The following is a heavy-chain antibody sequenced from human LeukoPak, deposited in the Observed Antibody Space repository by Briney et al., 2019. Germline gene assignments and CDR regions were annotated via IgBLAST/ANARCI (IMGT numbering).Heavy chain of an antibody. CDR1: EFTFSSYW. V-gene: IGHV3-74*01. D-gene: IGHD3-16*01. CDR2: ISTDGSIT. J-gene: IGHJ4*02. CDR3: AKVPHSWGLFDS. Sequence: GGSLRLSCAASEFTFSSYWMHWVRQAPGKGLMWVSRISTDGSITTYADSVKGRFTVSRDNPKNTLYLQMDSLRTEDTAVYYCAKVPHSWGLFDSWGQGTLVTVSS.